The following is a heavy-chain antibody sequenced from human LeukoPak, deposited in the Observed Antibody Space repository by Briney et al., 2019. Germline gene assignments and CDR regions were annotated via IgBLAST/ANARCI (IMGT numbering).Heavy chain of an antibody. CDR2: VGGGGGST. Sequence: GGSLRLSCAASGFTFSTYAMSWVRQAPGKGLEWVSTVGGGGGSTFYADSVKGRFTISRDNAKNSLYLQMNSLRAEDTAVYYCARPDGIKRQYYFDYWGQGTLVTVSS. J-gene: IGHJ4*02. CDR3: ARPDGIKRQYYFDY. V-gene: IGHV3-23*01. D-gene: IGHD1-14*01. CDR1: GFTFSTYA.